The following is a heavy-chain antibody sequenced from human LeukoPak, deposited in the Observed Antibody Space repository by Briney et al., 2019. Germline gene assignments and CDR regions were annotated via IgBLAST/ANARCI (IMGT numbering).Heavy chain of an antibody. CDR1: GLTFSSYA. V-gene: IGHV3-30*01. D-gene: IGHD1-26*01. CDR3: ARGPGPIAGAKNPFDI. CDR2: ISYDGSNK. J-gene: IGHJ3*02. Sequence: GGSLRLACAASGLTFSSYAMHWVRQAPGKGLEWVAVISYDGSNKYYADSVKGRFTISGDKSKNTLYLQMNSLRPEDTAFYYCARGPGPIAGAKNPFDIWGQGTMVTVSS.